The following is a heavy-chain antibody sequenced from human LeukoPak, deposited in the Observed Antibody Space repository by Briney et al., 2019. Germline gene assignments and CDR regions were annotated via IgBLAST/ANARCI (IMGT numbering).Heavy chain of an antibody. CDR3: ARDYIVATTHFDY. J-gene: IGHJ4*02. Sequence: GGPQRLSCAASGFLFSSYGMHWVRQAPGKAVEWVAVIWYYGSNKYYAVSVKGRFTISRDNSKNTLYLQMNSLRAEDTAVYYCARDYIVATTHFDYWGQGTLVTVSS. CDR2: IWYYGSNK. V-gene: IGHV3-33*01. CDR1: GFLFSSYG. D-gene: IGHD5-12*01.